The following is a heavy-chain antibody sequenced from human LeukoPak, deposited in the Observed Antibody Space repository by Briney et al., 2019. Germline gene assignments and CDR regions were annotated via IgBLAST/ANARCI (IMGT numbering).Heavy chain of an antibody. CDR2: FDPEDGET. D-gene: IGHD1-26*01. J-gene: IGHJ4*02. V-gene: IGHV1-24*01. CDR3: ATDSAITVGSYYFGY. CDR1: GYTLTELS. Sequence: ASVKVSCKVSGYTLTELSMHWVRQAPGKGLEWMGGFDPEDGETIYAQKFQGRVTMTEDTSTDTAYMELSSLRSEDTAVYYCATDSAITVGSYYFGYWGQGTLVTVSS.